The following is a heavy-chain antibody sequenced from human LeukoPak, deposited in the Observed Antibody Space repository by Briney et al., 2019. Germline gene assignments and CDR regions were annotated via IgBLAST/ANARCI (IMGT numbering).Heavy chain of an antibody. CDR2: IKQDGSEK. V-gene: IGHV3-7*01. J-gene: IGHJ4*02. Sequence: ETLSLTCTVSGSMYNYYWSWVRQAPGKGLEWVANIKQDGSEKYYVDSVKGRFTISRDNAKNSLYLQMNSLRAEDTAVYYCARARWDTAMVFDYWGQGTLVTVSS. D-gene: IGHD5-18*01. CDR3: ARARWDTAMVFDY. CDR1: GSMYNYYW.